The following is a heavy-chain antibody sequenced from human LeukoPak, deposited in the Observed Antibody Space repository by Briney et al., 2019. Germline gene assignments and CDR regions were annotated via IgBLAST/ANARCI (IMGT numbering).Heavy chain of an antibody. CDR2: TSSDLNVK. V-gene: IGHV3-30-3*01. CDR3: AREGYYSSGSPPSLYFDY. D-gene: IGHD3-10*01. CDR1: GFTFRNYV. J-gene: IGHJ4*02. Sequence: GGSLRLSCAASGFTFRNYVIHWVRQAPGKGLEWVAVTSSDLNVKLYADSVKGRFTISRDNSRSTLYLQMNSLRPEDTAIYYCAREGYYSSGSPPSLYFDYWGQGTLVTVSS.